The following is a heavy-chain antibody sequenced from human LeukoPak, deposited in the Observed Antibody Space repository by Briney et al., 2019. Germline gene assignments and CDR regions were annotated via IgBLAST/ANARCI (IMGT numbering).Heavy chain of an antibody. V-gene: IGHV4-59*01. CDR3: ARGPDIRGHSYDFDY. Sequence: PSETLSLTCTVSSGSINSYYWSWIRQPPGKELEWIGYIYSSGTTNYNPSLKSRVTISVDTSKNHFSLKLSSVTAADTAVYYCARGPDIRGHSYDFDYWGQGTLVTVSS. J-gene: IGHJ4*02. CDR2: IYSSGTT. D-gene: IGHD5-18*01. CDR1: SGSINSYY.